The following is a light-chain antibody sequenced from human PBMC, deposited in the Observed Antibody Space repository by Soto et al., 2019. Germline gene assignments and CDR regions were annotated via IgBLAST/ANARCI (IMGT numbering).Light chain of an antibody. CDR3: QQFSGYPLT. CDR2: GAS. J-gene: IGKJ5*01. Sequence: IQLTQSPSSLSASVGDRVTITCLASQGISSHLAWYQQRPGKAPVLLIYGASNLQSGVPSRFSGSGSGTAFTLTISSLQPEDFATYYCQQFSGYPLTFGQGTRLEI. V-gene: IGKV1-9*01. CDR1: QGISSH.